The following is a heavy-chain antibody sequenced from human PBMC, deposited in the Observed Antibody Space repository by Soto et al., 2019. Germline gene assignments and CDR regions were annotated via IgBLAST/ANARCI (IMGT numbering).Heavy chain of an antibody. J-gene: IGHJ4*02. Sequence: SETLSLTCTVSGGSISDTNYYWGWIRQPPGKGLEWIGSIYYSGSTHYSPSLKSRVTISVDTSKNQFSLKLSSVIAAETAVYYCARNETSGYFDYWGRGTLVTVSS. D-gene: IGHD3-22*01. V-gene: IGHV4-39*01. CDR1: GGSISDTNYY. CDR2: IYYSGST. CDR3: ARNETSGYFDY.